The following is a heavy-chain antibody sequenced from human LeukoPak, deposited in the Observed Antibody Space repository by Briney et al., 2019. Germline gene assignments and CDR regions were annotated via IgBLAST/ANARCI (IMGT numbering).Heavy chain of an antibody. J-gene: IGHJ6*03. CDR2: INPNNGGT. D-gene: IGHD3-10*01. V-gene: IGHV1-2*02. Sequence: ASVKVSFKASGYTFTGYYMHWVRQAPGQGLEWMGWINPNNGGTNYAQKFQGRVTMTRDTSISTVYMELSRLRSDDTAVYYCAGRGYYYMDAWGKGTTVPVSS. CDR3: AGRGYYYMDA. CDR1: GYTFTGYY.